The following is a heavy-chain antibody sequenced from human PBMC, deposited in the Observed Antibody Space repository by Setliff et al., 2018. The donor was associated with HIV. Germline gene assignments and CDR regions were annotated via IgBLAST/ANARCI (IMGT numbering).Heavy chain of an antibody. J-gene: IGHJ6*02. CDR3: ASGGWSTYYYYGMDV. D-gene: IGHD6-19*01. CDR2: ISGSGNTI. Sequence: PGGSLRLSCAASGFTFSSYEMNWVRQAPGKGLEWVSYISGSGNTIYYADSVKDRFTISRGNAKNSLYLQMNSLRDEDTAVYYCASGGWSTYYYYGMDVWGQGTTVTVSS. CDR1: GFTFSSYE. V-gene: IGHV3-48*03.